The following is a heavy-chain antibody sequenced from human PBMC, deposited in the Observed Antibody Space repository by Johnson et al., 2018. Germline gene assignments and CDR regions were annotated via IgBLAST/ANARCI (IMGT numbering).Heavy chain of an antibody. D-gene: IGHD1-26*01. CDR1: GFTFSSYG. CDR2: IWYDGSNK. V-gene: IGHV3-33*01. CDR3: ARDNQVGANYGMDV. Sequence: QVQLGQSGGGVVQPGRSLRLSCAASGFTFSSYGMHWVRQAPGKGLEWVAVIWYDGSNKYYADSVKGRFTISRDNSKNPLYLQMNSLRAEETAVYYCARDNQVGANYGMDVWGQGTTVTVSS. J-gene: IGHJ6*02.